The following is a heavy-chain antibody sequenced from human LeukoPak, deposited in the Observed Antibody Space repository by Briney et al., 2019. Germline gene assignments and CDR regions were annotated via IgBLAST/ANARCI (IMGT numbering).Heavy chain of an antibody. Sequence: GGSLRLSCAASGFTFSSYAMSWVRQAPGKGLEWVSAISGSGGSTYYADSVKGRFTISRDNSKNTLYLQMNSLRTEDTAVYYCAKRDGYGSSGSPPDAFDIWGQGTMVTVSS. J-gene: IGHJ3*02. V-gene: IGHV3-23*01. CDR3: AKRDGYGSSGSPPDAFDI. D-gene: IGHD3-22*01. CDR2: ISGSGGST. CDR1: GFTFSSYA.